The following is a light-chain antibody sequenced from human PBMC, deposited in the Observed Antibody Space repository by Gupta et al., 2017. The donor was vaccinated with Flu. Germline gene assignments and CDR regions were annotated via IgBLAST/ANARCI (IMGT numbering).Light chain of an antibody. V-gene: IGKV1-5*03. J-gene: IGKJ4*01. Sequence: DVQMTQSPSTLSASIGDTVTVTCRTSQDIDIWLAWYQQKPGRAPKLLIYKASTLQNGVPSNFRGSGSGTEFTLTIDSLQPDDFGSYYCQEYTTFSRTFGRGTK. CDR3: QEYTTFSRT. CDR2: KAS. CDR1: QDIDIW.